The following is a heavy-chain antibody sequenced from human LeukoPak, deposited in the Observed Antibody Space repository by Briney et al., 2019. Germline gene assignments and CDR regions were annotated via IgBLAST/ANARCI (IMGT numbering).Heavy chain of an antibody. V-gene: IGHV3-33*01. CDR2: MWYDGCNK. CDR3: ARDGWFVDYNWFYP. J-gene: IGHJ5*02. CDR1: GFPFSNYG. D-gene: IGHD3-10*01. Sequence: GGPLTLSCAASGFPFSNYGMLWVRQAPGKGREGVAVMWYDGCNKYYADSVKGRFTLSRDNSKNTLYLQIKRESAEHTAMYSCARDGWFVDYNWFYPWGQGALVTVSS.